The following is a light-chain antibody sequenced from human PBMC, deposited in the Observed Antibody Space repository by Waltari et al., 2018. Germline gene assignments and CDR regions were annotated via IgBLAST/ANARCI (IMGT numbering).Light chain of an antibody. Sequence: ILLTQSPSTLSPSVGDTVTITCRASQSISDYLAWYQQKPGKAPKLLIYDASTLKNGVPSRFSGSVSGTEFTLTISSLQPDDFATYYCQHYSGFSSRTFGQGTKVDIK. CDR2: DAS. CDR1: QSISDY. J-gene: IGKJ1*01. V-gene: IGKV1-5*01. CDR3: QHYSGFSSRT.